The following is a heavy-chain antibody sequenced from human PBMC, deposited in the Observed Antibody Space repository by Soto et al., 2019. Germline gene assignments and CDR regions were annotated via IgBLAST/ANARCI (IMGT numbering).Heavy chain of an antibody. CDR1: GFTFSSYG. CDR3: ARDTVTDPQGFGYYYYYGMDV. CDR2: IWYDGINK. V-gene: IGHV3-33*01. D-gene: IGHD4-17*01. Sequence: QVQLVESGGGVVQPGRSLRLSCAASGFTFSSYGMHRVRQATGKWLEWVAVIWYDGINKYYADSVNGRFTISRDNSKNTLYLQMNSLRAEDTAVYYCARDTVTDPQGFGYYYYYGMDVWGQGTTVTVSS. J-gene: IGHJ6*02.